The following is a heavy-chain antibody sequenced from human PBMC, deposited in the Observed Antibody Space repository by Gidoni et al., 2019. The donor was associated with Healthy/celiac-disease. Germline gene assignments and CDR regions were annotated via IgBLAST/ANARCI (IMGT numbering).Heavy chain of an antibody. CDR1: KYTPRHFE. V-gene: IGHV3-48*03. CDR3: ARGPGDSYTSGPFNS. CDR2: ISTSGDTT. J-gene: IGHJ4*02. D-gene: IGHD3-16*02. Sequence: DGQLVESGGGLVQPGESLRLAWEASKYTPRHFEMTWVRQTPGKGLELLSYISTSGDTTSYANSVKGRFTVSRDNAKNSVYLQMATLSVDDTAMYFCARGPGDSYTSGPFNSWGQGTLVTVS.